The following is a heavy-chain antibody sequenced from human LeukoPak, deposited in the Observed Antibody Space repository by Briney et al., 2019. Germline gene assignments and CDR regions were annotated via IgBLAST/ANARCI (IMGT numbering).Heavy chain of an antibody. J-gene: IGHJ6*03. V-gene: IGHV1-8*03. CDR2: MNPNSGNT. CDR3: ARYWAAAGLYYMDV. D-gene: IGHD6-13*01. Sequence: GASVKVSCKASGYTFTSYDINWVRQATGQGLEWMGWMNPNSGNTGYAQKFQGRVTITRNTSISTAYMELSSLRSEDTAVYYCARYWAAAGLYYMDVWGEGTTVTVSS. CDR1: GYTFTSYD.